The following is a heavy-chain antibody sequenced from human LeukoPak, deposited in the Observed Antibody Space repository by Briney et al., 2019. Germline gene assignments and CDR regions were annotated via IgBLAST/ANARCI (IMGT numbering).Heavy chain of an antibody. CDR3: ARAGSYRFDY. CDR1: GFTFSSYW. J-gene: IGHJ4*02. D-gene: IGHD1-26*01. Sequence: GGSLRLSCTASGFTFSSYWMHWVRQAPGKGLVWVSRMNSDGSIINYADSVKGRSTISRDNAKNTLYLQMNSLRAEDTAVYYCARAGSYRFDYWGQGTLVTVSS. V-gene: IGHV3-74*01. CDR2: MNSDGSII.